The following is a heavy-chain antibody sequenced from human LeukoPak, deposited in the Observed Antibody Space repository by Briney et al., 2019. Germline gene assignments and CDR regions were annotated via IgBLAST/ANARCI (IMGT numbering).Heavy chain of an antibody. J-gene: IGHJ4*02. CDR1: GYTFTAYY. Sequence: GASVTVSCKASGYTFTAYYIHWVRQAPGQGLEWMGWINPYSGDTNYAQKFQGRVTMTRDTSISTAYMEVSRLRSDDTAVYYCSRGRWSSSAFPIDYWGQGTLVTVSS. V-gene: IGHV1-2*02. D-gene: IGHD6-6*01. CDR2: INPYSGDT. CDR3: SRGRWSSSAFPIDY.